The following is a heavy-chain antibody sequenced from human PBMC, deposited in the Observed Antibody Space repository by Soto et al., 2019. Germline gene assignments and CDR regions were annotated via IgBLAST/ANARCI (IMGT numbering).Heavy chain of an antibody. CDR2: ISSSSSTI. CDR3: VRDVVSDYGDYALDY. Sequence: PGGSLRLSCAASGFTFSSYSMNWVRQAPGKGLEWVSYISSSSSTIYYADSVKGRFTISRDNAKNPLYLQMNSLRAEDTAVYYCVRDVVSDYGDYALDYWGQGTLVTVSS. CDR1: GFTFSSYS. D-gene: IGHD4-17*01. V-gene: IGHV3-48*01. J-gene: IGHJ4*02.